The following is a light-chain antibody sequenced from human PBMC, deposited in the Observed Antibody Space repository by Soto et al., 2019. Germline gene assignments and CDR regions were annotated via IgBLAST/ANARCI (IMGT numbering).Light chain of an antibody. Sequence: DIQMTQSPSILSASVGDRVTITCRASQSISSWLAWYQQKPGKAPKFLIYDASSLESGVPSRFSGSGSGTEFTLTISSLQPDDFATYYCHQYNTYSWTFGQGTKVEIK. V-gene: IGKV1-5*01. CDR3: HQYNTYSWT. J-gene: IGKJ1*01. CDR2: DAS. CDR1: QSISSW.